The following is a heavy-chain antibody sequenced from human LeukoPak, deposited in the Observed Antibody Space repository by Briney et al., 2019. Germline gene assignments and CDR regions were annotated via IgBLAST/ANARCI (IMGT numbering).Heavy chain of an antibody. J-gene: IGHJ4*02. CDR1: GGTFSSYA. V-gene: IGHV1-69*13. CDR2: IIPIFGTA. D-gene: IGHD3-22*01. Sequence: SVKVSCKASGGTFSSYAISWVRQAPGQGLEWMGGIIPIFGTANYAQKFQGRATITADESTSTAYMELSSLRSEDTAVYYCARAPLGHYYDSSPAYFDYWGQGTLVTVSS. CDR3: ARAPLGHYYDSSPAYFDY.